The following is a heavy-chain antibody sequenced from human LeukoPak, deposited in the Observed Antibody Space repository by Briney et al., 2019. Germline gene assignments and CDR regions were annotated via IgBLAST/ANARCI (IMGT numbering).Heavy chain of an antibody. D-gene: IGHD3-3*01. Sequence: SETLSLTCAVYGGSFSGYYWSWVRQPPGKGLEWIGEINHSGSTNYNPSLKSRVTISVDTSKNQFSLKLSSVTAADTAVYYCARGSITIFGVVIQDYWGQGTLVTVSS. J-gene: IGHJ4*02. CDR3: ARGSITIFGVVIQDY. CDR1: GGSFSGYY. CDR2: INHSGST. V-gene: IGHV4-34*01.